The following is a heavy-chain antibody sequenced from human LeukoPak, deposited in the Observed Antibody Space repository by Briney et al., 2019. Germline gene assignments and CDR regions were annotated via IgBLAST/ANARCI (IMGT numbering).Heavy chain of an antibody. CDR3: ARDLYSSGWNDAFDI. J-gene: IGHJ3*02. Sequence: GGTLRLSCAASGFTFSSFGMTWVRQAPGMGLEWVSGISGSDGSTYYADSVKGRFTISRDNSKNTLYLQMNSLRVEDTALYYCARDLYSSGWNDAFDIWGQGTMVTVSS. D-gene: IGHD6-19*01. CDR2: ISGSDGST. CDR1: GFTFSSFG. V-gene: IGHV3-23*01.